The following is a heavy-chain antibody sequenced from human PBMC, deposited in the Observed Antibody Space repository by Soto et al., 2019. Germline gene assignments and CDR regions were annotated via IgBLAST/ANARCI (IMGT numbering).Heavy chain of an antibody. Sequence: LSLTCAVSGGSISSSNWWSWVRQAPVKGLEWVAGTSFDGSSGYYADSVRGRFTISRDNSNNTLYLQMNSLRAEDTAVYYCAKSPPAVAGYFDYWGQGTQVTVSS. CDR1: GGSISSSN. CDR2: TSFDGSSG. V-gene: IGHV3-30*18. J-gene: IGHJ4*02. D-gene: IGHD6-19*01. CDR3: AKSPPAVAGYFDY.